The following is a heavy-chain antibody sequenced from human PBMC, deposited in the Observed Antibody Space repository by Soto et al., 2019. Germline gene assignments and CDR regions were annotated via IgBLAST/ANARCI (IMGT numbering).Heavy chain of an antibody. CDR2: ISSRGST. J-gene: IGHJ5*02. D-gene: IGHD2-21*02. CDR3: ARSGVTGIVIPSHWFDP. Sequence: WSWIRQFPGRGLEWIGCISSRGSTYYNPALNNRISLSLDTSQNQFSLKLLSVTAADTAIYYCARSGVTGIVIPSHWFDPWGQGTLVTVSS. V-gene: IGHV4-31*02.